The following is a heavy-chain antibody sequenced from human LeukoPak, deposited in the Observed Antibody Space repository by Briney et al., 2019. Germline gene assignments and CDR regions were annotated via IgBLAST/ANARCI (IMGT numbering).Heavy chain of an antibody. CDR1: GFTFSGSA. J-gene: IGHJ5*02. V-gene: IGHV3-73*01. D-gene: IGHD2-8*01. CDR3: TRLMAGFDP. CDR2: IRSKANSYAT. Sequence: GGSLKLSCAASGFTFSGSAMHWVRQASGKGLEWVGRIRSKANSYATAYAASVKGRFTISRDDSKNTAYLQMNSLKTEDTAVYYCTRLMAGFDPWGQGTPVTVSS.